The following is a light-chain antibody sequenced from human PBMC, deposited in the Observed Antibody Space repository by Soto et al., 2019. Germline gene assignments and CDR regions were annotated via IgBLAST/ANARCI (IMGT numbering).Light chain of an antibody. Sequence: DIVMTQSPLSLPVTPGEPASISCRSSQSLLHSNGYNYLDWYLQKPGQSPQLLIYLGSTRAAGVPDRLSGSGSGTDFTLKITRVEAEDVAVYYCMQALQTPYTVGQGTKLEIK. J-gene: IGKJ2*01. CDR3: MQALQTPYT. CDR1: QSLLHSNGYNY. V-gene: IGKV2-28*01. CDR2: LGS.